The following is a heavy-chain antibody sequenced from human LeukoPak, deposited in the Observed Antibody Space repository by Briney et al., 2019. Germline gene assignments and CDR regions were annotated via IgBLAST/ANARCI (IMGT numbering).Heavy chain of an antibody. CDR2: FDPEDGET. CDR1: GYTLTELS. V-gene: IGHV1-24*01. CDR3: ARPSIAARVPDY. J-gene: IGHJ4*02. Sequence: ASVKVSCKVSGYTLTELSMHWVRQAPGKGLEWMGGFDPEDGETIYAQKFQGRVTMTEDTSTDTAYMELSRLRSDDTAVYYCARPSIAARVPDYWGQGTLVTVSS. D-gene: IGHD6-6*01.